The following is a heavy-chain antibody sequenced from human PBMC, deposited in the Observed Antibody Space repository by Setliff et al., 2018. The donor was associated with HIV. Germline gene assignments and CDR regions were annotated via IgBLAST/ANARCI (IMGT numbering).Heavy chain of an antibody. D-gene: IGHD3-9*01. CDR1: GGSISSGCFY. CDR3: AKTIGRYFDIFDN. Sequence: KTSETLSLTCTVTGGSISSGCFYWTWIRQHPGKGLEWIGYIYNTGSTYHSPSLESRVTISIDTSKNQFSLKLNSVTAADTAVYYCAKTIGRYFDIFDNWGQGTLVTVSS. J-gene: IGHJ4*02. V-gene: IGHV4-31*03. CDR2: IYNTGST.